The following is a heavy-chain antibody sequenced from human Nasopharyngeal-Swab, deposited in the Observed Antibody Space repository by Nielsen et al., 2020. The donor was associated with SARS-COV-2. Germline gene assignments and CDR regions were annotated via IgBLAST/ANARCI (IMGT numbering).Heavy chain of an antibody. CDR2: ISSSSSYI. J-gene: IGHJ5*02. CDR1: GFTFSSYS. D-gene: IGHD2-2*01. V-gene: IGHV3-21*01. Sequence: GGSLRLSCAASGFTFSSYSMNWVRQAPGKGLEWVSSISSSSSYIYYADSVKGRFTISRDNTKNSLYLQMNSLRAEGTAVYYCARDLIVVVPAAMDVHWFDPWGQGTLVTVSS. CDR3: ARDLIVVVPAAMDVHWFDP.